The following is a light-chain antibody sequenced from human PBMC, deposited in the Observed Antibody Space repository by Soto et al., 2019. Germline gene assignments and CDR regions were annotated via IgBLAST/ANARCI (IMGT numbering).Light chain of an antibody. CDR3: SSLTSSTTVV. CDR2: DVS. Sequence: QSVLTQPASVSGSPGQSITISCTGTSSDVGAYNYVSWYQQHPGKAPKLMIYDVSNRPSGVSNRFSGSKSGNTASLTISGLQAEDEADYYCSSLTSSTTVVFGGGTKLTVL. CDR1: SSDVGAYNY. J-gene: IGLJ2*01. V-gene: IGLV2-14*01.